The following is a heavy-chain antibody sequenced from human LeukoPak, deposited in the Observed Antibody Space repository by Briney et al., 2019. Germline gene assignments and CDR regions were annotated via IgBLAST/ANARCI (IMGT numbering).Heavy chain of an antibody. CDR3: ARGIDGYSYGYYGY. CDR2: INHSGST. V-gene: IGHV4-34*01. D-gene: IGHD5-18*01. CDR1: GGSFSGYY. J-gene: IGHJ4*02. Sequence: SETLSLTCAVYGGSFSGYYWSWIRQPPGKGLEWIGEINHSGSTNYNPSLKSRVTISVDTSKNQFSLKLSSVTAADTAVYHCARGIDGYSYGYYGYWGQGTLVTVSS.